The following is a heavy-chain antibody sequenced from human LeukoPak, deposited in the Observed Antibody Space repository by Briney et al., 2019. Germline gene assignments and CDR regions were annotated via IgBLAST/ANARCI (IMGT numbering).Heavy chain of an antibody. D-gene: IGHD1-26*01. V-gene: IGHV4-31*03. CDR2: IYSSGST. CDR1: GGSISSGGYY. CDR3: ARGTGGSYFHFDN. J-gene: IGHJ4*02. Sequence: SATLSLTCTVSGGSISSGGYYWNWIRQHPGKGLEWIGYIYSSGSTYYNPSLKSRVTISVDTSKNEVSLNLSSVTAADTAVYYCARGTGGSYFHFDNWGQGTLVTVSS.